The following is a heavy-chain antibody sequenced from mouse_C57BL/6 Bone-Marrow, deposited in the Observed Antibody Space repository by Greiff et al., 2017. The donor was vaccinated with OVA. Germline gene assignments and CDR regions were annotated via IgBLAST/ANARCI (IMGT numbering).Heavy chain of an antibody. Sequence: VQLQQSGAELVRPGTSVKVSCKASGYAFTNYLIEWVKQRPGQGLEWIGVINPGSGGTNYNEKFKGKATLTADKSSSTAYMQLSSLTSEDSAVYFCARRRGSSLDYWGQGTTLTVSS. J-gene: IGHJ2*01. CDR1: GYAFTNYL. D-gene: IGHD1-1*01. CDR2: INPGSGGT. CDR3: ARRRGSSLDY. V-gene: IGHV1-54*01.